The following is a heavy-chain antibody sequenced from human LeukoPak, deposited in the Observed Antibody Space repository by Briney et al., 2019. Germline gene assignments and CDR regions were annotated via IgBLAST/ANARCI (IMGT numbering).Heavy chain of an antibody. CDR2: IYYSGST. CDR3: ASRSSGRYFDY. D-gene: IGHD3-22*01. Sequence: SETLSLTCTVSGGSISSGDYYWSWIRQPPGKGLEWIGYIYYSGSTYYNPSLKSRVTISVDTSKNQFSLKLSSVTAADTAVYYCASRSSGRYFDYWGQGTLVTVSS. CDR1: GGSISSGDYY. V-gene: IGHV4-30-4*01. J-gene: IGHJ4*02.